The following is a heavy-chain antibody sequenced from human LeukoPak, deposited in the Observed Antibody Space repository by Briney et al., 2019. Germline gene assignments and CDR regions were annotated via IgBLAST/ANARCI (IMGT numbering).Heavy chain of an antibody. J-gene: IGHJ4*02. CDR3: ARDRGPYGSGTQGFDY. Sequence: GGSLRLSCAASGFTVSSNYMSWVRQAPGKGLEWVSVIYSGGSTYYADSVKGRFTISRDNAENSLYLQMNSLRAEDTAVYYCARDRGPYGSGTQGFDYWGQGTLVTVSS. D-gene: IGHD3-10*01. V-gene: IGHV3-66*01. CDR2: IYSGGST. CDR1: GFTVSSNY.